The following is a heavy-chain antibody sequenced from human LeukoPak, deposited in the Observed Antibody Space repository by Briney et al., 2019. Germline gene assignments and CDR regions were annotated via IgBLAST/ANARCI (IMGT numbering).Heavy chain of an antibody. V-gene: IGHV4-31*03. CDR3: ARDGGAAGKAFDI. Sequence: SETLSLTCTVSGGSISSGGYYWSWIRQHPGKGLEGIGYIYYSGSTYYNPSLKSRVTISVDTSKNQFSLKLSSVTAADTAVYYCARDGGAAGKAFDIWGQGTMVTVSS. CDR2: IYYSGST. J-gene: IGHJ3*02. D-gene: IGHD3-16*01. CDR1: GGSISSGGYY.